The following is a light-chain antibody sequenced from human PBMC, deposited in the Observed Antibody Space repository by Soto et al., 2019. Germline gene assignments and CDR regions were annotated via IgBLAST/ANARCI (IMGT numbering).Light chain of an antibody. CDR1: SSDLGGYNY. CDR3: QSFDSSLTGLI. CDR2: DVT. V-gene: IGLV2-11*01. J-gene: IGLJ2*01. Sequence: QSALTQPRSVSGSPGQSVTISCSGTSSDLGGYNYVSWYQHHPGKAPKLMIYDVTLRPSGVPDRFSGSKSGNTASLTISGLQAEDGADYYCQSFDSSLTGLIFGGGTKVTVL.